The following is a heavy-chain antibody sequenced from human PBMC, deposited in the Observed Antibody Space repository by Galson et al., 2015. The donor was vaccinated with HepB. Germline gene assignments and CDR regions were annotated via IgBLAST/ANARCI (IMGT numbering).Heavy chain of an antibody. Sequence: SLRLSCAASGFTFSSYSMNWVRQAPGKGLEWVSYISSSSSTIYYADSVKGRFTISRDNAKNSLYLQMNSLRAEDTAVYYCARGPSYGDYAYYYYGMDVWGQGTTVTVSS. D-gene: IGHD4-17*01. CDR3: ARGPSYGDYAYYYYGMDV. CDR1: GFTFSSYS. J-gene: IGHJ6*02. V-gene: IGHV3-48*01. CDR2: ISSSSSTI.